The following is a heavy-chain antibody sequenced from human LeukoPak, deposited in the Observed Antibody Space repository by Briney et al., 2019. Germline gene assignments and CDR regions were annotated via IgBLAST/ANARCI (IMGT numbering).Heavy chain of an antibody. J-gene: IGHJ4*02. V-gene: IGHV1-2*02. D-gene: IGHD6-19*01. CDR3: ARDAKLVRYSSGWYRGFDY. CDR1: GYTFTGYY. CDR2: INPNSGGT. Sequence: ASVKVSCKASGYTFTGYYMHWVRQAPGQGLEWMGWINPNSGGTNYAQKFQGRVTMTRDTSISTAYMELSRPRSDDTAVYYCARDAKLVRYSSGWYRGFDYWGQGTLVTVSS.